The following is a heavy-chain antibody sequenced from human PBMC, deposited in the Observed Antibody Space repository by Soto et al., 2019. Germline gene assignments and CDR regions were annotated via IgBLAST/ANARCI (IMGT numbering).Heavy chain of an antibody. CDR1: GGSISSGGYY. V-gene: IGHV4-31*03. J-gene: IGHJ3*02. D-gene: IGHD3-10*01. CDR2: IYYSGST. CDR3: ASRPRFITMVKDDAFDI. Sequence: QVQLQESGPGLVKPSQTLSLTCTVSGGSISSGGYYWSWIRQHPGKGLEWIGYIYYSGSTYYNPSLKRRVTISVDTSKNQFSLKLSSVTAADTAVYYCASRPRFITMVKDDAFDIWGQGTMVTVSS.